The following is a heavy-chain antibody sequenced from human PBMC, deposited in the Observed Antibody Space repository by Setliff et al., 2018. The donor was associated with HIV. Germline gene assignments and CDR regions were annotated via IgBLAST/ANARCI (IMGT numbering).Heavy chain of an antibody. Sequence: GGSLRLSCAASGFTFNDYTMHWVRQAPGKGLEWVSLIRWDGGITYYADSVKGRFTISRDNSKNSLYLQMNSLRVEDTALYYCAEDLGSSWSPFDYWGQGTLVTVSS. CDR1: GFTFNDYT. V-gene: IGHV3-43*01. CDR3: AEDLGSSWSPFDY. CDR2: IRWDGGIT. D-gene: IGHD6-13*01. J-gene: IGHJ4*02.